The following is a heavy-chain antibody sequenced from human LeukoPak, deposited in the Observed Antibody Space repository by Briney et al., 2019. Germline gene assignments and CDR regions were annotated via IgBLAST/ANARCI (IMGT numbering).Heavy chain of an antibody. CDR2: ISSSSSTI. J-gene: IGHJ4*02. CDR3: ARDRHKYNYDSGGYPPY. V-gene: IGHV3-48*01. D-gene: IGHD3-22*01. CDR1: GFTFSSYS. Sequence: GGSLRLSCAASGFTFSSYSMSWVRQAPGKGLEWVSYISSSSSTIYYADSVKGRFTISRDNAKNSLYLQMNTLRAEDTAVYYCARDRHKYNYDSGGYPPYWGQGTLVTVSS.